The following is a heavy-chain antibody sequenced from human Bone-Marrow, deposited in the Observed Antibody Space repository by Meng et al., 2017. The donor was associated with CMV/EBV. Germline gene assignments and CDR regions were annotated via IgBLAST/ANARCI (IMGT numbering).Heavy chain of an antibody. CDR1: GYTFTGYY. CDR2: INPNSGGT. J-gene: IGHJ4*02. D-gene: IGHD6-13*01. CDR3: ARQLKQQLVESDFFVMDY. Sequence: ASVKVSCKASGYTFTGYYMHWVRQAPGQGLEWMGWINPNSGGTNYAQKLQGRVTMTRDTSISTAYMELSKLRSDATAVYDCARQLKQQLVESDFFVMDYWGQGTLVTVSS. V-gene: IGHV1-2*02.